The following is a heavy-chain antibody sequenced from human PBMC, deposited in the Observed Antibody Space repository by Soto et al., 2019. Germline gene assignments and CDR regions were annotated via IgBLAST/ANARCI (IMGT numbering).Heavy chain of an antibody. CDR1: DGTSINRDGY. CDR2: IYYSGST. CDR3: ARTYYDFWSGYYDPFDY. Sequence: TVADGTSINRDGYWSWIRKPPGKGLEWIGYIYYSGSTYYNPSLKSRVTISVDTSKNQFSLKLSSVTAADTAVYYCARTYYDFWSGYYDPFDYWGQGTLVTVSS. J-gene: IGHJ4*02. D-gene: IGHD3-3*01. V-gene: IGHV4-30-4*01.